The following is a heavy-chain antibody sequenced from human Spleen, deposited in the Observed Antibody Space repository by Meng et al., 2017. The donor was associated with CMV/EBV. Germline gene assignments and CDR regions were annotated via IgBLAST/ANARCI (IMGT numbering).Heavy chain of an antibody. CDR2: IHPHRGDT. V-gene: IGHV1-2*02. D-gene: IGHD2-21*01. J-gene: IGHJ5*02. Sequence: ASVKVSCKASGYTFTAHYFHWVRQAPGQGLEWMGWIHPHRGDTNYAQQFQGRVTLTRDTSINTGYMELTRLTSDDTAVYYCARGGTYCGGECYPEGWFDPWGQGTLVTVSS. CDR3: ARGGTYCGGECYPEGWFDP. CDR1: GYTFTAHY.